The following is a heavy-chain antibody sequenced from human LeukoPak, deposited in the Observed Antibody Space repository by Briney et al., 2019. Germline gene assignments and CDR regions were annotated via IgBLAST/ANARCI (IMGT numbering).Heavy chain of an antibody. CDR2: IYYSGST. CDR1: GGSISSSSYY. V-gene: IGHV4-39*01. Sequence: PSETLSLTCTVSGGSISSSSYYWGWIRQPPGKGLEWIGSIYYSGSTYYNPSLKSRVTISVDTSKNQFSLRLGSVTAADTAVYYCARRPYTSGWYYYFDYWGQGTLVTVSS. D-gene: IGHD6-19*01. CDR3: ARRPYTSGWYYYFDY. J-gene: IGHJ4*02.